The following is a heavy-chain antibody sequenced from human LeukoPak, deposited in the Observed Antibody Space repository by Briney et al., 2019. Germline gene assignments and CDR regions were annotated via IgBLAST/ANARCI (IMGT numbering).Heavy chain of an antibody. Sequence: GGSLRLSCAASGFTFSSYAMSWVRQAPGKGLEWVSAISGSGGSTYYADSVKGRFTISRDNSKNTLYPQMNSLRAEDTAVYYCAKDLAVGATTALFDYWGQGTLVTVPS. J-gene: IGHJ4*02. CDR1: GFTFSSYA. D-gene: IGHD1-26*01. CDR2: ISGSGGST. V-gene: IGHV3-23*01. CDR3: AKDLAVGATTALFDY.